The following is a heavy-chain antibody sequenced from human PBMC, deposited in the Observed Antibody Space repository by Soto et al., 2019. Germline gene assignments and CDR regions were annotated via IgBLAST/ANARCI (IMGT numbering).Heavy chain of an antibody. V-gene: IGHV3-53*02. D-gene: IGHD1-20*01. CDR1: GFTFRNNY. Sequence: QWVETGGGLFHPGGSLRLSCAPSGFTFRNNYMSGVRQAPGKGLEWVSIIYNDGKTYYADSVRGRFTISRDNSKNTLSLQMNRLRAEDTAVYYCARDGYNPYWFATWGQGTLVTVSS. J-gene: IGHJ5*02. CDR3: ARDGYNPYWFAT. CDR2: IYNDGKT.